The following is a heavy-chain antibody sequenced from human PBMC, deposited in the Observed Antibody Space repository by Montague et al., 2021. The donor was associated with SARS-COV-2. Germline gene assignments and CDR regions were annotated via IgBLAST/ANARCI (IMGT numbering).Heavy chain of an antibody. Sequence: LSLSLAASGFTFSEYHMTWVRQAPGKGLQWVSYISRDSAEVYYAESVKGRFSISRDNDRSALYPQLNNLRNEDTATYYCARDSGITGADDYWGQGTLVVVSS. CDR2: ISRDSAEV. V-gene: IGHV3-48*02. J-gene: IGHJ4*02. D-gene: IGHD1-14*01. CDR1: GFTFSEYH. CDR3: ARDSGITGADDY.